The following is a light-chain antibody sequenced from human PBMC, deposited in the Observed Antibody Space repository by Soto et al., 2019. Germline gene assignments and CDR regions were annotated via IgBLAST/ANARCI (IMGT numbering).Light chain of an antibody. J-gene: IGKJ1*01. CDR2: WAS. CDR3: QQYYSSPS. CDR1: QSVLYSSNSKNY. V-gene: IGKV4-1*01. Sequence: DFVMTQSPDSLAVSLGERATINCKSSQSVLYSSNSKNYLAWYQQKPGQAPKMLIYWASTRESGVPDRFRGSGSGTDFTLTISSLQAEDVAVYYCQQYYSSPSFGQGTKVEIK.